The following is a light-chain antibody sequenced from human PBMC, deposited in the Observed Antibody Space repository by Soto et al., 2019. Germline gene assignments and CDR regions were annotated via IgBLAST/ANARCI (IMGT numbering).Light chain of an antibody. CDR1: SSNIGSNT. CDR2: SNN. J-gene: IGLJ1*01. V-gene: IGLV1-44*01. Sequence: QSVLTQPPSASWTPGQRVTISCSGSSSNIGSNTVNWYQQLPGTAPKLLIYSNNQRPSGVPDRFSGSKSGTSASLAISGLQSEDEADYYCAAWDDSLNGGVFGTGTKVTVL. CDR3: AAWDDSLNGGV.